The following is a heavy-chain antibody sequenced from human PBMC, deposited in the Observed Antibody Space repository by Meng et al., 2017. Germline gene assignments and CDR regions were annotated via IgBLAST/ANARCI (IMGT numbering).Heavy chain of an antibody. J-gene: IGHJ5*02. CDR1: GYTFTAYY. D-gene: IGHD3-16*01. CDR2: IKPNSGDT. Sequence: QVQLVQSGAEVKKPGASLKVSCKASGYTFTAYYIHWVRQAPGQGLEWMGHIKPNSGDTLFAQKFQDRVSMTRDTSINTAYVELSRLRSDDTAVYYCVRGAGIGGRDWFDPWGQGTLVTVSS. V-gene: IGHV1-2*06. CDR3: VRGAGIGGRDWFDP.